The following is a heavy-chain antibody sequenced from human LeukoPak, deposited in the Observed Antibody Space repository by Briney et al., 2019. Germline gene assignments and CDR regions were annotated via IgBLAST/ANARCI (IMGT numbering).Heavy chain of an antibody. Sequence: GESLRLSCAASGFTLSSYWMSWVRQAPGKGLEWVANIKYDGSGKYYADSVKGRFTISRDNAKNTLYLQMNSLRAEDRAVYYCARGLGTQGASDIWGQGTMVTVSS. D-gene: IGHD7-27*01. CDR2: IKYDGSGK. CDR3: ARGLGTQGASDI. J-gene: IGHJ3*02. V-gene: IGHV3-7*01. CDR1: GFTLSSYW.